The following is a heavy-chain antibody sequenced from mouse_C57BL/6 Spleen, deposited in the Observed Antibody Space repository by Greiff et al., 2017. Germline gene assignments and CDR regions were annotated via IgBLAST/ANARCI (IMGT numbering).Heavy chain of an antibody. J-gene: IGHJ2*01. D-gene: IGHD1-1*01. CDR2: IDPETGDT. CDR3: TRVAITTVVATSAY. CDR1: GYTFTDSE. V-gene: IGHV1-15*01. Sequence: VQLQQSVAELVRPGASVTLSCKASGYTFTDSEMHWVKQTPVHGLEWIGAIDPETGDTAYNQKFKGKAILTADTSSSTAYMELRSLTSADSAVYYCTRVAITTVVATSAYWGQGTPLTVSA.